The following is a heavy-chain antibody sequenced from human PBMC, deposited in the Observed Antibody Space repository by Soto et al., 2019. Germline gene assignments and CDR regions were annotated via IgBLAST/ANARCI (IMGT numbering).Heavy chain of an antibody. V-gene: IGHV1-58*02. CDR3: ARDQGKAVAGTKVYYYGMDV. Sequence: SVKVSCKASGFTFTSSAMQWVRQARGQRLEWIGWIVVGSGNTNYAQKFQERVTITRDMSTSTAYMELRSLRSDDTAVYYCARDQGKAVAGTKVYYYGMDVWGQGTTVTVSS. CDR1: GFTFTSSA. CDR2: IVVGSGNT. D-gene: IGHD6-19*01. J-gene: IGHJ6*02.